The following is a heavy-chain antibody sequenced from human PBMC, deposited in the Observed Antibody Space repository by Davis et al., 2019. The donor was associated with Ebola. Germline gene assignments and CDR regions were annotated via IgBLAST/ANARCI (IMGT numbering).Heavy chain of an antibody. CDR3: ARHSSTTRGWFDP. V-gene: IGHV4-59*01. D-gene: IGHD2-2*01. CDR2: IYYSGST. J-gene: IGHJ5*02. CDR1: GGSISSYY. Sequence: GSLRLSCTVSGGSISSYYWTWIRQPPGKGLEWIGYIYYSGSTNYNPSLKSRVTISVDTSKNQISLKLSSVTAADTAVYYCARHSSTTRGWFDPWGQGTLVSVSS.